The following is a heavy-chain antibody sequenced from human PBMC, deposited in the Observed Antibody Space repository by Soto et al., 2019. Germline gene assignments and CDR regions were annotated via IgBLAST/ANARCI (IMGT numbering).Heavy chain of an antibody. CDR1: GFTFSGYA. D-gene: IGHD2-15*01. V-gene: IGHV3-30-3*01. CDR2: ISYDGSNK. J-gene: IGHJ4*02. CDR3: ARAQVVVLAAAPADY. Sequence: PGGSLRLSCAASGFTFSGYAMNWVRQAPGKGLDWVAVISYDGSNKYYADSVKGRFTISRDRSRNTLYLQMNSLRPDDTAVYYCARAQVVVLAAAPADYWGQGALVTVSS.